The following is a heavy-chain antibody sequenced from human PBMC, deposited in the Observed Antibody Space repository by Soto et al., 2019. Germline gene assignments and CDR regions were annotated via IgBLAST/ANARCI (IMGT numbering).Heavy chain of an antibody. D-gene: IGHD6-13*01. CDR2: ISGSGGST. Sequence: PGGSLRLSCAASGFTFSSYAMSWVRQAPGKGLEWVSAISGSGGSTYYADSVKGRFTISRDNSKNTLYLQMNSLRAEDTAVYYCAKASKQQLAYYYYYYGMDVWGQVTTVTGSS. CDR1: GFTFSSYA. J-gene: IGHJ6*02. CDR3: AKASKQQLAYYYYYYGMDV. V-gene: IGHV3-23*01.